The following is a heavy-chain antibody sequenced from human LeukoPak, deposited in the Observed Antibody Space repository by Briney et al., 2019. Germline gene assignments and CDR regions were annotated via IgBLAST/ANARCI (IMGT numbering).Heavy chain of an antibody. CDR1: GGSISSYY. Sequence: PSETLSLTCTVSGGSISSYYWSWIRQPPGKGLEWIGYIYYSGSTNYNPSLKSRVTISVDTSKNQFSLKLSSVAAADTAVYYCARGGATAILRYFDYWGQGTLVTVSS. CDR2: IYYSGST. V-gene: IGHV4-59*12. CDR3: ARGGATAILRYFDY. D-gene: IGHD2-2*02. J-gene: IGHJ4*02.